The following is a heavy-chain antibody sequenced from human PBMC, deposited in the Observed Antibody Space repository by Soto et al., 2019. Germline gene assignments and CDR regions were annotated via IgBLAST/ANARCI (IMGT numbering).Heavy chain of an antibody. CDR2: INPYDGTR. CDR1: GYTFNTYY. J-gene: IGHJ4*02. CDR3: ARAAAGAAVRYYFDH. V-gene: IGHV1-46*02. Sequence: QVQLMQSGAEVMKPGASVKVSCTASGYTFNTYYIHWVRQAPGQGLEWVGIINPYDGTRTYAQNFQVRVTLTRDTSTTTVYMELGSLRSEDTAVYYCARAAAGAAVRYYFDHWGQGTLVTVSS. D-gene: IGHD6-13*01.